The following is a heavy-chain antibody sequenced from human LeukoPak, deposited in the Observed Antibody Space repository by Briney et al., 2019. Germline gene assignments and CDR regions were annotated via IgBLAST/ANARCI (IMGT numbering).Heavy chain of an antibody. CDR2: MNPNSGNT. Sequence: ASVKVSCKTSGYTFTSYDINWVRQATGQGLEWMGWMNPNSGNTGYAQKFQGRVTMTRDTSISTAYMELSSLRSEDTAVYYCASLTKSSAYYKYHFDYWGQGTLVTVSS. CDR1: GYTFTSYD. CDR3: ASLTKSSAYYKYHFDY. J-gene: IGHJ4*02. D-gene: IGHD3-22*01. V-gene: IGHV1-8*01.